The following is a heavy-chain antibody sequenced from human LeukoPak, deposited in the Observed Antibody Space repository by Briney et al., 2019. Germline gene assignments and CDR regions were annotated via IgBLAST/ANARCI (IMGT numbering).Heavy chain of an antibody. CDR2: IYYSGST. D-gene: IGHD5-12*01. V-gene: IGHV4-31*03. Sequence: PSQTLSLTCTVSGGSISSGGYYWSWIRQHPGKGLEWIGYIYYSGSTYYNPSLKSRVTILVDTSKNQSSLKLSSVTAADTAVYYCARGARTPSGYGSRTAGRANWFDPWGQGTLVTVSS. J-gene: IGHJ5*02. CDR1: GGSISSGGYY. CDR3: ARGARTPSGYGSRTAGRANWFDP.